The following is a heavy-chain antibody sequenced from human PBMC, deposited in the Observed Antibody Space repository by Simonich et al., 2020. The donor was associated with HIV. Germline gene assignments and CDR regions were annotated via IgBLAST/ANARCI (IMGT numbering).Heavy chain of an antibody. V-gene: IGHV4-34*01. J-gene: IGHJ3*02. CDR3: ARGSNPKERDHDSFDI. CDR2: INHSEST. CDR1: GGSFSAYY. D-gene: IGHD1-1*01. Sequence: QVQLQQWGAGLLKPSETLSLTCAVYGGSFSAYYWSWIRQPPGKGLEWIGEINHSESTTNNASLTSRVTISVDSSKNQFSLKLSSVTAADAAVYYCARGSNPKERDHDSFDIWGQGTMVTVSS.